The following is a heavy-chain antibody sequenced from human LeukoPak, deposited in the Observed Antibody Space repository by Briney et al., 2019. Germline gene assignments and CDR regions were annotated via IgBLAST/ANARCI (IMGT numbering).Heavy chain of an antibody. J-gene: IGHJ4*02. Sequence: PSETLSLTCAVSGGSISYSSYYWGWVRQPPGKGLEWVGSINYSGTTSYNPSLKSRVTISVDTSKNQFSLQLSSVTAADTAVYYCAREKTGIFDYWGQGTLVTVSS. D-gene: IGHD1-1*01. V-gene: IGHV4-39*07. CDR1: GGSISYSSYY. CDR3: AREKTGIFDY. CDR2: INYSGTT.